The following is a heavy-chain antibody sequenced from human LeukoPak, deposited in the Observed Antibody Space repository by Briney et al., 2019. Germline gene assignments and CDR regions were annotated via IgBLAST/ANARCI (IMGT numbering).Heavy chain of an antibody. V-gene: IGHV4-39*07. D-gene: IGHD1-26*01. Sequence: SETLSLTCTVSGGSVGSGTYYWSWIRQSPGKGLEWIGNVYYSGSAYYNPSLKSRVTMSVDTSKNQFSLKLSSVTAADTAVYYCARYGGSYGAFDIWGQGTMVTVSS. J-gene: IGHJ3*02. CDR2: VYYSGSA. CDR1: GGSVGSGTYY. CDR3: ARYGGSYGAFDI.